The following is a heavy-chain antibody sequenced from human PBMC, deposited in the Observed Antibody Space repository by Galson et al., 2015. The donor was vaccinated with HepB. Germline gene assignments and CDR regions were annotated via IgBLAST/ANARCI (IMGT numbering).Heavy chain of an antibody. Sequence: CAISGDSVSSHTAAWNWIRQSPSRGLEWLGRTYYRSKWYNEYAVSVTSRITINPDTSKNQFSLHLNSVTPEDTAVYYCARHDDFFGLHDALDIWGQGTMVTVSS. CDR1: GDSVSSHTAA. V-gene: IGHV6-1*01. CDR3: ARHDDFFGLHDALDI. D-gene: IGHD3-3*01. J-gene: IGHJ3*02. CDR2: TYYRSKWYN.